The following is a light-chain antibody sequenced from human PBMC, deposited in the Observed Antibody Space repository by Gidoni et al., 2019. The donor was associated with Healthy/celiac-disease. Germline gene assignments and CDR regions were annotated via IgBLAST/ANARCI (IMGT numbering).Light chain of an antibody. J-gene: IGKJ4*01. Sequence: DIVMTKSHDSRAVSLGERATIICKSSQSVFYSSNNKNYLAWYQQKPGQPPKLLIYWASTRESGVPDRFSGSGCGTDFTLTISSLQAEDVAVYYCQQYYSTLTFGGGTKVEI. CDR3: QQYYSTLT. V-gene: IGKV4-1*01. CDR1: QSVFYSSNNKNY. CDR2: WAS.